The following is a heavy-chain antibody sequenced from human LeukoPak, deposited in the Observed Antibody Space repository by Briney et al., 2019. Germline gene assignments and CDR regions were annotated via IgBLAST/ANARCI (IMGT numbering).Heavy chain of an antibody. V-gene: IGHV4-59*08. CDR2: IYYSGST. Sequence: PSETLSLTCTVSGGSISSYYWSWIRQPPGKGLEWIGYIYYSGSTNYNPSLKSRVTISVDTSKSQFSLKLSSVTAADTAVYYCARHGVAVAGTRGEFDYWAREPWSPSPQ. D-gene: IGHD6-19*01. CDR3: ARHGVAVAGTRGEFDY. J-gene: IGHJ4*02. CDR1: GGSISSYY.